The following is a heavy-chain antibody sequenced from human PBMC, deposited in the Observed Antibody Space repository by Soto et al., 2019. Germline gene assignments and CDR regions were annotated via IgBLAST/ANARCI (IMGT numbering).Heavy chain of an antibody. CDR3: AHRDTTLVFDYRDY. J-gene: IGHJ4*02. CDR1: GFSLSTSGVG. CDR2: IYWDDDK. V-gene: IGHV2-5*02. Sequence: QITLKESGPTLVKPTQTLTLTCTFSGFSLSTSGVGVGWIRPPPGKALEWLALIYWDDDKRYSPSLRSRLTITEGTSNSQVVLTMTNIDPVDTATYYCAHRDTTLVFDYRDYWCQGTLVTVSS. D-gene: IGHD1-1*01.